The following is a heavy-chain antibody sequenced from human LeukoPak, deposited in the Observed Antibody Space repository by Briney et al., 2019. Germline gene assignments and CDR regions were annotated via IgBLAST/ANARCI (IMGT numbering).Heavy chain of an antibody. Sequence: ASVKVSCKVSGYTLTELSMHWVRQAPGKGREWMGGFDPEDGETIYAQKFQGRVTMTEDTSTDTAYMELSSLRSEDTAVYYCATHLGTIAAAGARYWGQGTLVTVSS. CDR1: GYTLTELS. J-gene: IGHJ4*02. CDR3: ATHLGTIAAAGARY. D-gene: IGHD6-13*01. V-gene: IGHV1-24*01. CDR2: FDPEDGET.